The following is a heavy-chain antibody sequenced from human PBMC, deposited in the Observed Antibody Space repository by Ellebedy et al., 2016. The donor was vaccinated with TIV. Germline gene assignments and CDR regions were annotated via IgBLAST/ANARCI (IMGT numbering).Heavy chain of an antibody. Sequence: GESLKISCKGSGYSFTNYWIGWVRQTPGKGLEWMGIISPADSDTRYSPSFQGRIAISADKSINTAYLQWDSLQASDTSLYYCARLGGGRSFMEIPPYHWGQGTLVTVSS. D-gene: IGHD3-3*01. CDR3: ARLGGGRSFMEIPPYH. CDR2: ISPADSDT. J-gene: IGHJ5*02. CDR1: GYSFTNYW. V-gene: IGHV5-51*01.